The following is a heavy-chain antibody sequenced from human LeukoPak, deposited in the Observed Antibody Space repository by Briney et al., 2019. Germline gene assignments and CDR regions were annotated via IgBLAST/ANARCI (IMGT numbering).Heavy chain of an antibody. D-gene: IGHD2-21*01. J-gene: IGHJ5*02. CDR1: GYTFTGYY. Sequence: GASVKVSCKASGYTFTGYYMHWVRQAPEQGLEWMGWINPNSGGTNYAQKFQGRVTMTRDTSISTAYMELSRLRSDDTAVFYCARLSGDRNWFDPWGQGTLVAVSS. CDR3: ARLSGDRNWFDP. CDR2: INPNSGGT. V-gene: IGHV1-2*02.